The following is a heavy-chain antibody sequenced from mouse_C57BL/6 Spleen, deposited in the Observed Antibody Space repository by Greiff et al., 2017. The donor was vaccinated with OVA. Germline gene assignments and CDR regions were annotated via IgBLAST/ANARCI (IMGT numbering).Heavy chain of an antibody. V-gene: IGHV1-82*01. J-gene: IGHJ2*01. D-gene: IGHD1-1*01. CDR3: ARAITTVVDFDY. CDR1: GYAFSSSW. Sequence: VQLKESGPELVKPGASVKISCKASGYAFSSSWMNWVKQRPGKGLEWIGRIYPGDGDTNYNGKFKGKATLTADKSSSTAYMQLSSLTSEDSAVYFCARAITTVVDFDYWGQGTTLTVSS. CDR2: IYPGDGDT.